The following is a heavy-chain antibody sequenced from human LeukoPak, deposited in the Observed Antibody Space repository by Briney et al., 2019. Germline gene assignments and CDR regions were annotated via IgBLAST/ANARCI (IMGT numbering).Heavy chain of an antibody. CDR2: IYYSGST. CDR1: GGSISSSSYY. J-gene: IGHJ5*02. CDR3: ARVVVATIPNRSGWFDP. D-gene: IGHD5-12*01. V-gene: IGHV4-39*07. Sequence: PSETLSLTCTVSGGSISSSSYYWGWIRQPPGKGLEWIGSIYYSGSTYYNPSLKSRVTISVDKSKNQFSLKLSSVTAADTAVYYCARVVVATIPNRSGWFDPWGQGTLVTVSS.